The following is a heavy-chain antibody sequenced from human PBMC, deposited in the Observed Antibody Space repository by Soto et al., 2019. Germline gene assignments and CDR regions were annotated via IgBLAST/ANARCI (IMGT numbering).Heavy chain of an antibody. Sequence: ASVKVSCKASGYTFTSYGISWVRQAPGQGLEWMGWISAYNGNTNYAQKLQGRVTMTTDTSTSTAYMELRSLRSDDTAVYYCARGDSSGWYTRGRGMDVWGQGTTVTVS. D-gene: IGHD6-19*01. CDR3: ARGDSSGWYTRGRGMDV. V-gene: IGHV1-18*01. J-gene: IGHJ6*02. CDR1: GYTFTSYG. CDR2: ISAYNGNT.